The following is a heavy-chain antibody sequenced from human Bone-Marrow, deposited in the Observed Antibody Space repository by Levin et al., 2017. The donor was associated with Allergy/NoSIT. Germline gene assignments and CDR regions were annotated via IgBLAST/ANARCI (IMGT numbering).Heavy chain of an antibody. CDR3: ARDGPQTQTTPRWFDP. D-gene: IGHD1-1*01. V-gene: IGHV1-2*02. CDR1: GYTFTAYY. Sequence: ASVKVSCKASGYTFTAYYIHWVRQAPGQGLEWMGWISPNSGATNYAQKFQGRVTMTTDTSINTAYMELSRLTSDDTAVYYCARDGPQTQTTPRWFDPWGRGTLVTVSS. J-gene: IGHJ5*02. CDR2: ISPNSGAT.